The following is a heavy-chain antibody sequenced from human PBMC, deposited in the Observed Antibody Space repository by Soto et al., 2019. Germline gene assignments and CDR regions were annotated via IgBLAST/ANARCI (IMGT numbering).Heavy chain of an antibody. CDR2: TNEGSGNT. CDR1: GYSFKNYA. J-gene: IGHJ4*02. Sequence: QVQIVQSGAEVKRPGASVRVSCRATGYSFKNYAVHWVRQAPGQRLEWMGFTNEGSGNTRFSQKFQGRISITRDTSASTVYLDLSSLTSEDTAIYYCARDDRSVSGVVSLDHWGPGTLVTVSS. V-gene: IGHV1-3*01. D-gene: IGHD3-3*01. CDR3: ARDDRSVSGVVSLDH.